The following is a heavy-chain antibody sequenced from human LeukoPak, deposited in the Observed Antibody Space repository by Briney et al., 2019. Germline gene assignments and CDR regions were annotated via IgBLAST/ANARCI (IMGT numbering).Heavy chain of an antibody. CDR2: INGGGDIM. V-gene: IGHV3-23*01. CDR1: GFSLRAYD. CDR3: AMRDRGYGLDI. D-gene: IGHD3-10*01. J-gene: IGHJ3*02. Sequence: GGSLRLSCAVSGFSLRAYDLIWVRQAPGRGLDWVSIINGGGDIMMYEDSVKGRFSISRDNSKNTFYLQMNRLRVEDTAVYYCAMRDRGYGLDIWGQGTMVTVSS.